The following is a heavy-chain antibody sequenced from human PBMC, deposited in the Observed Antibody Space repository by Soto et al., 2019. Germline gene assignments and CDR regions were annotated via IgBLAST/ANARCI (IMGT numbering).Heavy chain of an antibody. V-gene: IGHV1-69*01. CDR3: ARGPGIWNSFSI. Sequence: QVQLIQSGAELKRPGSSVKVSCKASGNTFSSYSITWLRQAPGQRLEWMGGIIPIFAKPTYAQKFQGRVAITADDSTITVYMELTSLTSEDTAVYYCARGPGIWNSFSIWGQGTPLYVSS. J-gene: IGHJ3*02. CDR2: IIPIFAKP. D-gene: IGHD1-7*01. CDR1: GNTFSSYS.